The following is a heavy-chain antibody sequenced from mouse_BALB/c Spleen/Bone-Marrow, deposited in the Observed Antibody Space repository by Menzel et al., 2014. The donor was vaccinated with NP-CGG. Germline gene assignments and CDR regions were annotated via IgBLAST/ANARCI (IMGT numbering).Heavy chain of an antibody. CDR1: GYTFTNYW. CDR2: IYPGGGYT. V-gene: IGHV1-63*02. D-gene: IGHD4-1*01. J-gene: IGHJ2*01. CDR3: ARRGTGVDY. Sequence: QVQLQQSGAELVRPGTSVKISCKASGYTFTNYWLGWVKQRPGHALEWIGDIYPGGGYTNYNEKFKGKATLTADTSSSTAYMQLSSLTSEDSAVYFCARRGTGVDYWGQGTTLTVSS.